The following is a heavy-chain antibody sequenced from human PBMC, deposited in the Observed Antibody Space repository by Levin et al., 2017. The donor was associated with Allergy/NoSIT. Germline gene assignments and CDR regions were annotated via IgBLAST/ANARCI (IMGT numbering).Heavy chain of an antibody. V-gene: IGHV3-49*04. CDR3: ARAGTCTDTSCSLNC. J-gene: IGHJ4*02. Sequence: PGGSLRLSCIGSGFRFGDYVMTWVRQAPGKGLEWVGFIRSKAYGGTAEYAASVQGRFTISRDDSKSIAYLQMNSLTTEDTAVYYCARAGTCTDTSCSLNCWGPGTLVTVSS. CDR2: IRSKAYGGTA. D-gene: IGHD2-2*01. CDR1: GFRFGDYV.